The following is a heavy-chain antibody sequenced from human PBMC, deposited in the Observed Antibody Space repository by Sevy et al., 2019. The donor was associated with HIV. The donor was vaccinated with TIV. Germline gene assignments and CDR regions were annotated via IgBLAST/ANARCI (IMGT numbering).Heavy chain of an antibody. Sequence: GGSLRLSCAASGFTGFTFGDLYMSWIRQAPGKGLEWVSYISSSGSSMYYADSVKGRFNISRDNAKNSLYLQMNSLRAEDTAFYYCATYIYDSSGLDYWGQGTLVTVSS. J-gene: IGHJ4*02. CDR1: GFTGFTFGDLY. CDR3: ATYIYDSSGLDY. CDR2: ISSSGSSM. V-gene: IGHV3-11*01. D-gene: IGHD3-22*01.